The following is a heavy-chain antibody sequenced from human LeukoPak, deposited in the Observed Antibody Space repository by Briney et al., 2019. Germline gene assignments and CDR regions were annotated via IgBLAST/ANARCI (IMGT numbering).Heavy chain of an antibody. J-gene: IGHJ4*02. CDR2: IYYSGST. CDR3: ARQASDRYDFWSGSSCYFDY. CDR1: GGSIRSSYYY. D-gene: IGHD3-3*01. Sequence: SETLSLTCTVSGGSIRSSYYYWGWLRQPPGKGLEWIGSIYYSGSTYYNPSLKSRVTISVDTSKNQFSLKLSSVTAADTAVYYCARQASDRYDFWSGSSCYFDYWGQGTLVTVSS. V-gene: IGHV4-39*01.